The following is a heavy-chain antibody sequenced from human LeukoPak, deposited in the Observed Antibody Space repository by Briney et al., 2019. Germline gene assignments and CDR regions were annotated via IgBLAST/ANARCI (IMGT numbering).Heavy chain of an antibody. V-gene: IGHV3-48*01. CDR1: GFTFSSYS. D-gene: IGHD3-3*01. CDR2: ISSSSSTI. Sequence: GGSLRLSCAASGFTFSSYSMNWVRQAPGKGLEWVSYISSSSSTIYYADSVKGRFTISRDNAKNSLYLQMNSLRAEDTAVYYCARSYYDFWSGYCPYDYWGQGTLVTVSS. CDR3: ARSYYDFWSGYCPYDY. J-gene: IGHJ4*02.